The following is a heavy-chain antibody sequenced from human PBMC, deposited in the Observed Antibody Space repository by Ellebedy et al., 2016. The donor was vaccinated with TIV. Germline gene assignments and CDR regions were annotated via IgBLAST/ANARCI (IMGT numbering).Heavy chain of an antibody. V-gene: IGHV1-18*01. D-gene: IGHD3-22*01. CDR3: ATQNTYYYDSSGYYLERYYFDY. CDR2: ISAYNGNT. J-gene: IGHJ4*02. Sequence: ASVKVSCXASGYTFTSYGISWVRQAPGQGLEWMGWISAYNGNTNYAQKLQGRVTMTTDTSTSTAYMELRSLRSDDTVVYYCATQNTYYYDSSGYYLERYYFDYWGQGTLVTVSS. CDR1: GYTFTSYG.